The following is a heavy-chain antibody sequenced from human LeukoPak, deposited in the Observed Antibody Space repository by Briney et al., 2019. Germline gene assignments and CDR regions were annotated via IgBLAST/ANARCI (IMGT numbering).Heavy chain of an antibody. CDR2: ISYDGSNK. CDR3: ATLYGEGWFDP. V-gene: IGHV3-30*03. J-gene: IGHJ5*02. CDR1: GFTFSSYG. D-gene: IGHD7-27*01. Sequence: GGSLRLSCAASGFTFSSYGMHWVRQAPGKGLEWVAVISYDGSNKYYADSVKGRFTISRDNSKHTLYLQMNSLRAEDTAVYYCATLYGEGWFDPWGQGTLVTVSS.